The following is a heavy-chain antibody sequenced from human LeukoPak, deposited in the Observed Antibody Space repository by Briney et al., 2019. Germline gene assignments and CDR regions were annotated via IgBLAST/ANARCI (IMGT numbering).Heavy chain of an antibody. J-gene: IGHJ4*02. Sequence: SETLSLTCTVSGGSISSSSYYWGWIRQPPGKGLEWIGSIYYSGSTCYNPSLRSRVTISVDTSKNQFSLKLSSVTAADTAVYYCASHGLDTATGTGNFDYWGQGTLVTVSS. V-gene: IGHV4-39*01. CDR3: ASHGLDTATGTGNFDY. CDR1: GGSISSSSYY. CDR2: IYYSGST. D-gene: IGHD5-18*01.